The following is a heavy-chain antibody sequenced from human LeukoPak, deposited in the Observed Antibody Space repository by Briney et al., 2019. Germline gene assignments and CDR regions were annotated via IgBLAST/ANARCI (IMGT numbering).Heavy chain of an antibody. CDR1: GGSISTSSYY. V-gene: IGHV4-39*07. J-gene: IGHJ4*02. Sequence: SETLSLTCTVSGGSISTSSYYWGWVRQPPGKGLEWIGNIFYSGSTYYSPSLKSRVTISLDTSRNQFSLKLSSVTAADTAVYYCARAGGYSYDLDYWGQGTLVTVSS. D-gene: IGHD5-18*01. CDR2: IFYSGST. CDR3: ARAGGYSYDLDY.